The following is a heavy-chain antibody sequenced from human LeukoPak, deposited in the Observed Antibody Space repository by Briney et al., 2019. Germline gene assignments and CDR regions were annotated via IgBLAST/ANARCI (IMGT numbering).Heavy chain of an antibody. CDR3: AKSNWEDYYGSGYYFDY. V-gene: IGHV3-30*18. Sequence: GGSLRLSCAASGFTFSSYGMHWVRQAPGKGLEWVAVISYDGSNKYYADSVKGRFTISRDNSKNTLYLQMNSLRAEDTAVYYCAKSNWEDYYGSGYYFDYWGQGTLVTVSS. CDR1: GFTFSSYG. CDR2: ISYDGSNK. J-gene: IGHJ4*02. D-gene: IGHD3-10*01.